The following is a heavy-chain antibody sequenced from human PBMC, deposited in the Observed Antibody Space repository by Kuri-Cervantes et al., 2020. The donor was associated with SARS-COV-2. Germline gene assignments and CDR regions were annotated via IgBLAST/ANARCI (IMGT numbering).Heavy chain of an antibody. CDR1: GFTFSSYS. V-gene: IGHV3-21*01. D-gene: IGHD2-2*01. Sequence: GESLKISCAASGFTFSSYSMNWVRQAPGKGLEWVSSISSRSSYIYYADSVKGRFTISRDNAKNSLYLQMNSLRAEDTAVYYCARGNCSSTSCYPYFDYWGQGTLVTVSS. CDR2: ISSRSSYI. CDR3: ARGNCSSTSCYPYFDY. J-gene: IGHJ4*02.